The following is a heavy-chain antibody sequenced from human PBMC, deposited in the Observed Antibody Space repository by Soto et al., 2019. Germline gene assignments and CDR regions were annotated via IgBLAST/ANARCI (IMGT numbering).Heavy chain of an antibody. D-gene: IGHD2-15*01. CDR1: GGSFSGYY. V-gene: IGHV4-34*01. Sequence: QVQLQQWGAGLLKPSEILSLTCAVYGGSFSGYYWSWIRQPPGKGLEWIGEINHSGSTNYNPSLKSRVTISVDTSKNQFSLKLSSVTAADTAVYYCARGRGGCSGGSCYRMDFDYWGQGTLVTVSS. CDR3: ARGRGGCSGGSCYRMDFDY. CDR2: INHSGST. J-gene: IGHJ4*02.